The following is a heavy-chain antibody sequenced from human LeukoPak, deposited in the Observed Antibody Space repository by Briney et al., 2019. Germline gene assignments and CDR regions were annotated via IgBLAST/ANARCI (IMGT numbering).Heavy chain of an antibody. J-gene: IGHJ4*02. V-gene: IGHV1-18*01. CDR1: GYTFTSYG. D-gene: IGHD3-22*01. CDR2: ISAYNGNT. Sequence: GASVKVSCKASGYTFTSYGISWVRQAPGQGLEWMGWISAYNGNTNYAQKLQGRVTMTTDTSTSTAYMELRSLRSDDTAVYYCASSKDYYDSSGYDYWGQETLVTVSS. CDR3: ASSKDYYDSSGYDY.